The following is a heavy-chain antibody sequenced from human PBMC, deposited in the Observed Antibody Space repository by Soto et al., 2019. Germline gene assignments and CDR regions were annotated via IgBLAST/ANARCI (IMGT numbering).Heavy chain of an antibody. CDR3: ARLIYDSRLNYFYFDF. V-gene: IGHV4-4*02. CDR2: VFHSGDT. CDR1: GGSISGRNW. J-gene: IGHJ4*02. Sequence: QVQLHESGPGLVKPSGTLSLTCVVSGGSISGRNWWSWVRQAPGKGLEWIGEVFHSGDTTYTPSPRSRVTISVDKSKNQFSLKLNSVTAADTAVYYCARLIYDSRLNYFYFDFWGQGALVTVSS. D-gene: IGHD3-22*01.